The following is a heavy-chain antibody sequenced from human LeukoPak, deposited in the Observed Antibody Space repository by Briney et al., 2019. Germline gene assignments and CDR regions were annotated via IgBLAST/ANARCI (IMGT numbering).Heavy chain of an antibody. CDR2: IYYTGTT. CDR1: GGSLSGHY. V-gene: IGHV4-59*11. Sequence: SETLSLTCTVGGGSLSGHYWGWIRQPPGKGLELVGHIYYTGTTFYNPSLNSRVTITLDTSRNQFSLRLTSVIAADTAVYYCARFSWGCSTASCYLTNWGEGALVTVSS. CDR3: ARFSWGCSTASCYLTN. J-gene: IGHJ4*02. D-gene: IGHD2-2*01.